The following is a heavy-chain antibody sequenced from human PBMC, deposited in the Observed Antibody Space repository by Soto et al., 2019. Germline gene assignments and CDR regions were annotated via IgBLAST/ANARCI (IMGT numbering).Heavy chain of an antibody. J-gene: IGHJ6*02. Sequence: SVKVSCKASGGTFSSYAISWVRQAPGQGLEWMGGIIPIFGTANYAQKFQGRVTITADESTSTAYMELSSLRSEDTAVYYCARDDQPPWLRPQGPYYYYYGMDVWGQGTTVTVSS. CDR2: IIPIFGTA. CDR3: ARDDQPPWLRPQGPYYYYYGMDV. CDR1: GGTFSSYA. V-gene: IGHV1-69*13. D-gene: IGHD5-12*01.